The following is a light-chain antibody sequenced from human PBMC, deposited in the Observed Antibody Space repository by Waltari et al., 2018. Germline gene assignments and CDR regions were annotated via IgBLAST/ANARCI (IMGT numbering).Light chain of an antibody. CDR1: NIGKKN. Sequence: SYAVTQSLSVSVAQGQTARITCGGDNIGKKNVHWYQQKAGQAPVLVIYRDTSRPAGIPERLSGSNSGNTATLTISGAQVGDEADYYCQVWDSSSVVFGGGTKLTVL. V-gene: IGLV3-9*01. J-gene: IGLJ2*01. CDR2: RDT. CDR3: QVWDSSSVV.